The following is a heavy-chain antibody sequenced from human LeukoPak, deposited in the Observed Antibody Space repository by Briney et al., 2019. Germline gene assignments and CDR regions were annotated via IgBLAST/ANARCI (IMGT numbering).Heavy chain of an antibody. Sequence: PGGSLRLSCAASGFTFSSYAMSWVRQAPGKGLEWVSAISGSGGSTYYADSVKGRFTISRDNSKNTLYLQMNSLRAEDTAVYYCARDHSSRSRFDYWGQGTLVTVSS. CDR3: ARDHSSRSRFDY. V-gene: IGHV3-23*01. J-gene: IGHJ4*02. CDR1: GFTFSSYA. CDR2: ISGSGGST. D-gene: IGHD3-22*01.